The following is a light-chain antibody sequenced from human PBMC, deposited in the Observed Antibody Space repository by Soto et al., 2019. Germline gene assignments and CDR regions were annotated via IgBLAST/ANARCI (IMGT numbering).Light chain of an antibody. CDR3: QQGYRTPT. J-gene: IGKJ1*01. CDR1: ESISSY. V-gene: IGKV1-39*01. CDR2: AAS. Sequence: DIQMTQSPSSLSAYVGDRVTITCRASESISSYLTWYQQKPGKAPKLLIYAASSLQSGVPSRFSGSGSGTDFTLTISTLQPEDFATYYCQQGYRTPTYGQGTKVDIK.